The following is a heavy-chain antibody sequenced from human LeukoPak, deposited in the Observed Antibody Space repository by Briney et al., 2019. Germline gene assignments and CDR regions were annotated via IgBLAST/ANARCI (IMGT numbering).Heavy chain of an antibody. CDR1: GFTFSNAW. CDR2: IKSKTDGGTT. Sequence: GGSLRLSCVASGFTFSNAWMSWVRQAPGKGLEWVGRIKSKTDGGTTDYAAPVKGRFTISRDDSKNTLYLQMNSLKTEDTAVYYCTTHDYGGAVDYWGQGTLVTVSS. V-gene: IGHV3-15*01. CDR3: TTHDYGGAVDY. J-gene: IGHJ4*02. D-gene: IGHD4-23*01.